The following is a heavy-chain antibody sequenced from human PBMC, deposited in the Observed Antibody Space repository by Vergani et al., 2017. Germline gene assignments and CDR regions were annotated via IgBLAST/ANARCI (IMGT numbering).Heavy chain of an antibody. Sequence: EVQLVETGGGLIQPGGSLRLSCAASGFTVSSNYTSWVRQAPGKGLEWVSVIYSGGSTYYADSVKGRFTISRDNSKNTLYLQMNSLRAEDTAVYYCARGSDSGYDYFDYWGQGTLVTVSS. V-gene: IGHV3-53*02. J-gene: IGHJ4*02. CDR2: IYSGGST. CDR3: ARGSDSGYDYFDY. CDR1: GFTVSSNY. D-gene: IGHD5-12*01.